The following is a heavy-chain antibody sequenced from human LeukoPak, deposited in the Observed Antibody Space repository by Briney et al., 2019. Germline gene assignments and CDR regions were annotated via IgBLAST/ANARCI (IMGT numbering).Heavy chain of an antibody. V-gene: IGHV1-2*02. J-gene: IGHJ4*02. CDR2: MYPNSGGT. CDR3: AREVWYYSE. D-gene: IGHD6-13*01. CDR1: GYTFTDNY. Sequence: GASVKVSCKASGYTFTDNYVHWVRQVPGQGLEWMGWMYPNSGGTNYAQKFQGRVTMTRDTSISTAYLELSGLRADDAAVYYCAREVWYYSEWGQGTLVTVSS.